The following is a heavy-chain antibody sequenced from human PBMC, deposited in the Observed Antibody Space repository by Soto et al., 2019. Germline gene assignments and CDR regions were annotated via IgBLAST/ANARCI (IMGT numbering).Heavy chain of an antibody. CDR3: ARGSGDSSGYYYPRLYYFDY. V-gene: IGHV4-34*01. CDR1: GGSFSGYY. D-gene: IGHD3-22*01. CDR2: INHSGST. J-gene: IGHJ4*02. Sequence: SETLSLTCAVYGGSFSGYYWSWIRQPPGKGLEWIGEINHSGSTNYNPSLKSRVTISVDTSKNQFSLKLSSVTAADTAVYYCARGSGDSSGYYYPRLYYFDYWGQGTLVTAPQ.